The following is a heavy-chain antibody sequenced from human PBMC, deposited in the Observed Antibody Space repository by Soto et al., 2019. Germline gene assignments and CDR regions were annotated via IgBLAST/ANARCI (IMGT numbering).Heavy chain of an antibody. V-gene: IGHV3-48*02. CDR1: GFTFSSYS. D-gene: IGHD3-10*01. CDR2: ISSSSRTI. J-gene: IGHJ4*02. Sequence: EVQLVESGGGLVQPGGSLRLSCAASGFTFSSYSMNWVRQAPGKGLEWVSYISSSSRTIYYADSVKGRFTTSRDNAKNSLYLQMNSRRDEDTAVYYCVGSGRTRGFDYWGQGTLVTVSS. CDR3: VGSGRTRGFDY.